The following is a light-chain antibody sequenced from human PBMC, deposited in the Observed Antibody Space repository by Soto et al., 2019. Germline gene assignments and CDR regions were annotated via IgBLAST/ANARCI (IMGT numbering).Light chain of an antibody. CDR2: GAS. V-gene: IGKV3-15*01. J-gene: IGKJ1*01. Sequence: EIVLTQSPATLSVPPGESATLSCRASQSVDNNLVWYQQNPGQAPRLLIYGASTRASGIPARFSGGGSGTEFTLTISSLQSEDFAVYYCQHYHNWPQTCGQGTKVEIK. CDR3: QHYHNWPQT. CDR1: QSVDNN.